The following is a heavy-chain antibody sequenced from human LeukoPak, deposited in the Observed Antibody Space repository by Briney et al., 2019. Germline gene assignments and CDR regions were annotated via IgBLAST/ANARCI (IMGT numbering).Heavy chain of an antibody. Sequence: ASVKVSCKASGYTITSYYMHWVRQAPGQGLEWMGIINPSGGSTSYAQKFQGRVTMTRDTSTSTVYMELSSLRSEDTAVYYCARDGAYYEQTTVTRPFDYWGQGTLVTVSS. CDR3: ARDGAYYEQTTVTRPFDY. D-gene: IGHD4-17*01. J-gene: IGHJ4*01. CDR1: GYTITSYY. V-gene: IGHV1-46*01. CDR2: INPSGGST.